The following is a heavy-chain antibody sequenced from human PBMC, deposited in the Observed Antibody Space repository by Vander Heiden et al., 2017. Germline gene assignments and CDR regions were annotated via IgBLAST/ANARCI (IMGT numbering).Heavy chain of an antibody. J-gene: IGHJ5*02. CDR2: ISGSDGST. CDR3: AKDASGDSSGYYLNWFDP. CDR1: GFTFSSYG. D-gene: IGHD3-22*01. Sequence: EVQLLESGGGLVQPGGSLRLSCAASGFTFSSYGMSWVRQAPGKGLEWVSGISGSDGSTYYADSVKGRFTISRDNSKNTLYLQMNNLRAEDTAVYYCAKDASGDSSGYYLNWFDPWAQGTLVTVSS. V-gene: IGHV3-23*01.